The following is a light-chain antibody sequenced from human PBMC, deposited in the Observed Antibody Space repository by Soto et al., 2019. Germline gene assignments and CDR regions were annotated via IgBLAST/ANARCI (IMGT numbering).Light chain of an antibody. CDR1: SSDVGGYEH. CDR2: DVS. J-gene: IGLJ1*01. Sequence: QSVLTQPASVSGSPGQSISISCTGTSSDVGGYEHVSWYQQHPGKAPRLIIHDVSSRPSGVSNRFSGSKSGNTASLTISGLQTEDEADYYCSSYTGVRLSVFGTGTKVTVL. CDR3: SSYTGVRLSV. V-gene: IGLV2-14*01.